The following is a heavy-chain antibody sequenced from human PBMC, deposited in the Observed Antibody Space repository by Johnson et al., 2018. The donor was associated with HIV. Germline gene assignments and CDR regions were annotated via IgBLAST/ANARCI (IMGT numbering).Heavy chain of an antibody. V-gene: IGHV3-33*06. D-gene: IGHD4-23*01. Sequence: QVQLVESGGGVVQPGRSLRLSCAASGFTFSRYGMHWVRQAPGKGLEWVAVICYDGSNKYSADSVKGRFPISRDNSKNNMYLQMNSLRAEDTAVYYCAKSPGKDHGGNSGGIDIWGQGTMVTVSA. CDR3: AKSPGKDHGGNSGGIDI. J-gene: IGHJ3*02. CDR1: GFTFSRYG. CDR2: ICYDGSNK.